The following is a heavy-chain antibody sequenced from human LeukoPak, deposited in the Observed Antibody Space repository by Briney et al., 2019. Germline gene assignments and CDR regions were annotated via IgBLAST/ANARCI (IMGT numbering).Heavy chain of an antibody. D-gene: IGHD6-19*01. CDR1: GFTFSTYE. V-gene: IGHV3-48*03. J-gene: IGHJ4*02. Sequence: GGSLRLSCAASGFTFSTYEMNWVRQPQAQGLEWVSYISSSGSTISYADSVKGRFTISRDSAKNSLYLKMNSLRAEDTAIYYCARDHRRLTYFDYWGQGTLVTVSP. CDR3: ARDHRRLTYFDY. CDR2: ISSSGSTI.